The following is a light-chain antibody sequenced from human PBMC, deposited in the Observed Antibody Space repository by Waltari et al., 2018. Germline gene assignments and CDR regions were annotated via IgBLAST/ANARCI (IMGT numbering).Light chain of an antibody. CDR1: QSVLSSSNNKNF. J-gene: IGKJ1*01. CDR2: WAS. Sequence: DIVMTQSPDSLTVSLGERATVNCKSSQSVLSSSNNKNFLAWYQQKPGQPPKPLIYWASTRGSGVPDRFSGSGSGTDFTLTISSMQAEDVAVYYCQQYYITPPTFGQGTKVEIK. CDR3: QQYYITPPT. V-gene: IGKV4-1*01.